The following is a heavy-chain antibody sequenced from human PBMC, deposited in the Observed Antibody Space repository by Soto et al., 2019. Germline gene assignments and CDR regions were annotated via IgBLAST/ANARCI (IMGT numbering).Heavy chain of an antibody. Sequence: DVQLVESGGGWVQPGRSLRLSCAASGFKFSDYWMSWVLQAPGKGLERVGNIKHDTSEAHYADSVKGRFTITRDNIKNFLFLQVGDLSAADTASYYCARDVLLFSGPYRPAGIDYCGLG. D-gene: IGHD3-16*02. CDR1: GFKFSDYW. CDR3: ARDVLLFSGPYRPAGIDY. CDR2: IKHDTSEA. V-gene: IGHV3-7*01. J-gene: IGHJ4*02.